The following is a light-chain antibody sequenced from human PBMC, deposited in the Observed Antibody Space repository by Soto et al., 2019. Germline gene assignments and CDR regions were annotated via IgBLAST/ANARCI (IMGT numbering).Light chain of an antibody. CDR2: SAS. J-gene: IGKJ1*01. CDR1: RTVDGNY. V-gene: IGKV3-20*01. CDR3: QQYGSSPWT. Sequence: EVVLTQSPGTLSLSPGERATLSCRASRTVDGNYLAWYHQKPGQPPRLLIHSASTRAPGIPDRFSASGAGTDFTLTISRLEPEDFAVYYCQQYGSSPWTFGQGTKVDIK.